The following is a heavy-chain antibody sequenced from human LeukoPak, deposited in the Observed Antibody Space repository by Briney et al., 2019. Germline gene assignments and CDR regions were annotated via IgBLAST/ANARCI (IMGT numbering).Heavy chain of an antibody. CDR3: ARQRADYYYYYVDV. CDR2: IYYSETT. CDR1: GGSINAANYY. Sequence: PSETPSLTCTVSGGSINAANYYWGWLRQPPGKGLEWIGSIYYSETTYDNPSLRSRVTISIETSKNQFSLRLSSVTASDTAVYYCARQRADYYYYYVDVWGEGTTVAVS. J-gene: IGHJ6*03. V-gene: IGHV4-39*01.